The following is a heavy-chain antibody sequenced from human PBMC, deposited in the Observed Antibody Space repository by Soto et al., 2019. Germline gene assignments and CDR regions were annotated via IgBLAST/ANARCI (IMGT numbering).Heavy chain of an antibody. V-gene: IGHV1-18*01. J-gene: IGHJ6*01. Sequence: ASVKVSCKASGYTFTTYGISWVRQAPGQGLEWMGWISGYNGHTKYAQKFQGRVTMTRDTSTSTVYMELSSLRSEDTAVYYCARVLTNYYDSSGYYY. D-gene: IGHD3-22*01. CDR1: GYTFTTYG. CDR3: ARVLTNYYDSSGYYY. CDR2: ISGYNGHT.